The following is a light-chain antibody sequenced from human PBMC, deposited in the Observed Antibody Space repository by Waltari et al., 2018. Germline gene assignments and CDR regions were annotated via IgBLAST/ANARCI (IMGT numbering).Light chain of an antibody. CDR2: DAA. Sequence: DMQMTQSPASLSASVGDRVTITCQPSQDVINYINWYQQKPGKAPQLLIYDAATLKTGVPSRFSGRQSGTYFTRTISGLQPEDVGTYFCQHSEAFGQGTTVDI. CDR3: QHSEA. CDR1: QDVINY. V-gene: IGKV1-33*01. J-gene: IGKJ1*01.